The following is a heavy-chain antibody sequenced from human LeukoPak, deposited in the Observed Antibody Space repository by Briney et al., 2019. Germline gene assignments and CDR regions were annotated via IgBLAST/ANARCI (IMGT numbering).Heavy chain of an antibody. CDR3: ARGYSYDSDY. J-gene: IGHJ4*02. CDR1: GGSISSGSYY. CDR2: IYTSGST. V-gene: IGHV4-61*02. D-gene: IGHD5-18*01. Sequence: PSQTLSLACTVSGGSISSGSYYWSWIRQPAGKGLEWIGRIYTSGSTNYNPSLKSRVTISVDTSKNQFSLKLSSVTAADTAVYYCARGYSYDSDYWGQGTLVTVSS.